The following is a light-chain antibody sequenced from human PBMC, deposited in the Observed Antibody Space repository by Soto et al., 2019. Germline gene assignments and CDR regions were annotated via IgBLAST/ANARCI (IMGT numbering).Light chain of an antibody. Sequence: DIVMTQSPDSLAVSLGERATINCKSSQSVLYSSNNKNYLVWYQQKPGQPPKLLISWASTRESGVPDRFSGSGSGTDFTLTISSLQAEDVAVYYCQQYFGTPVTFGGGTKVEIK. V-gene: IGKV4-1*01. CDR2: WAS. CDR1: QSVLYSSNNKNY. CDR3: QQYFGTPVT. J-gene: IGKJ4*01.